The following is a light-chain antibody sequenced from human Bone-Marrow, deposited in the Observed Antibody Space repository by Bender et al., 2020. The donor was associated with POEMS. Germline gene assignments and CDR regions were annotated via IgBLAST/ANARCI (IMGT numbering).Light chain of an antibody. V-gene: IGLV3-1*01. Sequence: SYELTQAPSVSVSAGQTARITCSGDNLVNEYASWYQQKPGQSPVLIIYEDTKRPSGIPERFSGSNSGNTATLTISGTQALDEADYYCQAWDTSSVVFGGGTKLTVL. CDR3: QAWDTSSVV. J-gene: IGLJ2*01. CDR2: EDT. CDR1: NLVNEY.